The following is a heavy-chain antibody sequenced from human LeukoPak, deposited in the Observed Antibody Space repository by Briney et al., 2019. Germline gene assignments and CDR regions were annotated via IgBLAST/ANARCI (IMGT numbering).Heavy chain of an antibody. J-gene: IGHJ4*02. Sequence: GGSLRLSCAASGFTFSSYAMSWVRQAPGKGLEWVSAISGSGGSTYYADSVEGRFTISRDNSKNTLYLQMNSLRAEDTAVYYCAKRYCSGGSCPYYFDYWGQGTLVTVSS. D-gene: IGHD2-15*01. CDR1: GFTFSSYA. CDR2: ISGSGGST. CDR3: AKRYCSGGSCPYYFDY. V-gene: IGHV3-23*01.